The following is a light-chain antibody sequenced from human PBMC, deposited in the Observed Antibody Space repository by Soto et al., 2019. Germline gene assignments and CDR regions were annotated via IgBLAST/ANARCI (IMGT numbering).Light chain of an antibody. CDR2: GNT. J-gene: IGLJ3*02. CDR1: STNIGAGYG. V-gene: IGLV1-40*01. CDR3: GSFTTSRIWV. Sequence: QSVLTQPPSVSGAPGQRVSISCTGSSTNIGAGYGVHWYQQRPGTAPKLLIVGNTIRPSGVPDRFSASTSGTSASLAITGLQAEDEAEYFCGSFTTSRIWVFGGGTKLTVL.